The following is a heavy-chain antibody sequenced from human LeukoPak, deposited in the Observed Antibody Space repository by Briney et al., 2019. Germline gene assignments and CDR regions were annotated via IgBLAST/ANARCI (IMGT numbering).Heavy chain of an antibody. CDR1: GFTFSSSS. J-gene: IGHJ4*02. CDR2: ISSDGTST. Sequence: GGSLRLSCSASGFTFSSSSMHWVRRAPGKGLVWVSRISSDGTSTNYADSVKGRFIISRDNAKNTLYLQMNSLRAEDTAVYYCARGGTTVTPGDNWGQGTLVTVSS. D-gene: IGHD4-17*01. V-gene: IGHV3-74*01. CDR3: ARGGTTVTPGDN.